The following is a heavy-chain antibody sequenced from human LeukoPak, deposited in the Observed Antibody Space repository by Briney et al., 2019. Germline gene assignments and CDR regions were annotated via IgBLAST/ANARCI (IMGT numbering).Heavy chain of an antibody. D-gene: IGHD6-13*01. J-gene: IGHJ4*02. Sequence: PGGSLRLSCAASGFTFSNHAMNWVRQAPGKGLEWGSAVSGSGGSTYYADSVRGRFTISRDNSKNTLYLQMNSLRAGDTALYYCATCSAYSNTWYTFWGQGTQVTVSS. CDR2: VSGSGGST. CDR1: GFTFSNHA. CDR3: ATCSAYSNTWYTF. V-gene: IGHV3-23*01.